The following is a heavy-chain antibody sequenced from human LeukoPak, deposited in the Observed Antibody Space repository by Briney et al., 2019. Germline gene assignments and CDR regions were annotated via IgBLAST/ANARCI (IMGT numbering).Heavy chain of an antibody. D-gene: IGHD2-2*01. CDR3: ARGKAALRYCSSTSCEGEGGWFDP. J-gene: IGHJ5*02. CDR1: GGSISSYY. CDR2: INHSGST. Sequence: SETLSLTCTVSGGSISSYYWSWIRQPPGKGLEWIGEINHSGSTNYNASLKSRVTISVDTSKNQFSLKLNSVTAADTAVYYCARGKAALRYCSSTSCEGEGGWFDPWGQGTLVTVSS. V-gene: IGHV4-34*01.